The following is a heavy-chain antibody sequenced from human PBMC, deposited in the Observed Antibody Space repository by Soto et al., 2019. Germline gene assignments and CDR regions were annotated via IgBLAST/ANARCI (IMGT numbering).Heavy chain of an antibody. V-gene: IGHV4-59*01. D-gene: IGHD3-22*01. CDR3: ARDDSSGYHNWFDP. Sequence: QVQLQESGPGLVKPSETLSLTFTVSGASISTYYWSWIRQPPGQGLEWIGYMYDSGSTNYNPSLESRVTISVDTSKNQFSLKLSSVTAADTATYYCARDDSSGYHNWFDPWGQGTLVTVSS. J-gene: IGHJ5*02. CDR1: GASISTYY. CDR2: MYDSGST.